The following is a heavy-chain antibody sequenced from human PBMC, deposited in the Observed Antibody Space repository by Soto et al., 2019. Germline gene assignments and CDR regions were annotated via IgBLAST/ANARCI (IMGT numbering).Heavy chain of an antibody. CDR2: ISYDGSNK. Sequence: GGSLRLSCAASGFTFSSYGMHWVRQAPGKGLEWVAVISYDGSNKYYADPVKGRFTISRDNSKNTLYLQMNSLRAEDTAVYYCAKAPPGYYYYMDVWGKGTTVTVSS. CDR3: AKAPPGYYYYMDV. CDR1: GFTFSSYG. J-gene: IGHJ6*03. V-gene: IGHV3-30*18.